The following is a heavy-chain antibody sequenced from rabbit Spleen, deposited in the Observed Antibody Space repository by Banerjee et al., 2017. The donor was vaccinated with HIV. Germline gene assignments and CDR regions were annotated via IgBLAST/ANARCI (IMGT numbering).Heavy chain of an antibody. CDR1: GFDFSSYY. J-gene: IGHJ6*01. Sequence: QEQLKETGGGLVQPGGSLTLSCKASGFDFSSYYMFWVRQAPGKGLEWISCIAGSSSAFTYSATWATGRFTISKTSSTTVTLQMTSLTVADTATYFCARDTGTSFSSYGMDLWGPGTLVTVS. CDR3: ARDTGTSFSSYGMDL. D-gene: IGHD7-1*01. V-gene: IGHV1S45*01. CDR2: IAGSSSAFT.